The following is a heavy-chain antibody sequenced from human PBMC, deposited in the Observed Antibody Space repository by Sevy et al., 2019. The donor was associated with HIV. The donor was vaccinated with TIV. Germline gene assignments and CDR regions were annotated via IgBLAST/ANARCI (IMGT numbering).Heavy chain of an antibody. Sequence: SETLSLTCFVSGDAISSNIYSWGWIRQPPGKGLEWIGNIYHNGSAHYNSSLKSRSTMSIDESKNQFSLKLTSVSAADTAIYFCARKREYTSGWRPWGQGTLVTVSS. CDR3: ARKREYTSGWRP. D-gene: IGHD6-19*01. J-gene: IGHJ5*02. CDR1: GDAISSNIYS. CDR2: IYHNGSA. V-gene: IGHV4-39*01.